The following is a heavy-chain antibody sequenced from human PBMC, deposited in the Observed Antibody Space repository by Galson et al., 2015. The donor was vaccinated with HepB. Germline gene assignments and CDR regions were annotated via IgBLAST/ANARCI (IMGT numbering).Heavy chain of an antibody. CDR2: ISSSSSTI. CDR3: ARDADSSGWSTVYYYGMDV. V-gene: IGHV3-48*01. J-gene: IGHJ6*02. CDR1: GFTFSSYS. Sequence: SLRLSCAASGFTFSSYSMNWVRQAPGKGLEWVSYISSSSSTIYYADSVKGRFTISRDNAKNSLYLQMNSLRAEDTAVYYCARDADSSGWSTVYYYGMDVWGQGTTVTVSS. D-gene: IGHD6-19*01.